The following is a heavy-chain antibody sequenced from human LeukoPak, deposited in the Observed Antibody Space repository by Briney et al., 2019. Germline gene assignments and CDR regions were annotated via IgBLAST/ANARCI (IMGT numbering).Heavy chain of an antibody. CDR3: ATTVETGDAFDI. CDR1: GDRVSSNSAA. V-gene: IGHV6-1*01. Sequence: QSGPGLVKPSQTLSLTCAISGDRVSSNSAAWSWIRLSPSRGLEWLGRTYYRSKWYNDYAVSVRSRITINPDTSKNLFSLQLNSVTPEDTAEYYCATTVETGDAFDIWGPGTRVTVSS. CDR2: TYYRSKWYN. D-gene: IGHD1-1*01. J-gene: IGHJ3*02.